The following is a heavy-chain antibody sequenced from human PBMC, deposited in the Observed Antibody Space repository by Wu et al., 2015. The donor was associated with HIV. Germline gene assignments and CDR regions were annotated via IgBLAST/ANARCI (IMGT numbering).Heavy chain of an antibody. V-gene: IGHV1-46*04. D-gene: IGHD3-16*01. CDR1: GAIFSSLC. J-gene: IGHJ6*03. CDR3: ARERYGAVSGLSMDV. Sequence: VQVVQSANEVRRPGSSLKISCQISGAIFSSLCINWVRQAPGQGLEWVGMTNPSGGNTRFAQRLWGRPTMTRDTSTTTVSLSLSNLKYEDTAIYYCARERYGAVSGLSMDVWGRGTTVIVSS. CDR2: TNPSGGNT.